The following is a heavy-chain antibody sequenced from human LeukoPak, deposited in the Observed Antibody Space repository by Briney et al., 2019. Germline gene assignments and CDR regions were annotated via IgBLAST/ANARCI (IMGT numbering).Heavy chain of an antibody. V-gene: IGHV3-30*04. CDR1: GFSFSRYA. J-gene: IGHJ4*02. D-gene: IGHD1-1*01. CDR3: AALDLGRDY. Sequence: GGSLRLSCAASGFSFSRYAMHWVRQAPGKGLAWVASISGDEIYEEYADSMKGRFTISRDIFKNTLSLLMNSLRPEDTAVYYCAALDLGRDYWGQGTLVTVSS. CDR2: ISGDEIYE.